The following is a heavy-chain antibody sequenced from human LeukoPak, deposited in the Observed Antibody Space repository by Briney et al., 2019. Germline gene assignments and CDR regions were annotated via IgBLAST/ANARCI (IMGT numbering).Heavy chain of an antibody. V-gene: IGHV1-18*03. CDR2: ISGYNGKA. CDR3: ARAVVATIMLDY. J-gene: IGHJ4*02. D-gene: IGHD5-12*01. Sequence: ASVKVSCKASGYTFTSYGITWVRQAPGQGLEWMGWISGYNGKANYAQQLQGRVTMTTDTSTSTAYMELSSLRSEDMAVYYCARAVVATIMLDYWGQGTLVTVSS. CDR1: GYTFTSYG.